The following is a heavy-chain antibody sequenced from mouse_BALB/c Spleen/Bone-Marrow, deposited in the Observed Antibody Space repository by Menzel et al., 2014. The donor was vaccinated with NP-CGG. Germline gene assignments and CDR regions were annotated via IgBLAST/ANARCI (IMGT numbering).Heavy chain of an antibody. CDR1: GFTFSSFG. CDR2: ISCDSGAI. V-gene: IGHV5-17*02. Sequence: EVQGVESGGGLVQPGGSRKLSCAASGFTFSSFGMHRVRQAPEKGLEWIAYISCDSGAIFYADTVKGRFTISRDNPKNTLFLQVTSLRSEDTAIYFCTRGGNWEDFDYWGQGTTHTVSS. J-gene: IGHJ2*01. D-gene: IGHD4-1*01. CDR3: TRGGNWEDFDY.